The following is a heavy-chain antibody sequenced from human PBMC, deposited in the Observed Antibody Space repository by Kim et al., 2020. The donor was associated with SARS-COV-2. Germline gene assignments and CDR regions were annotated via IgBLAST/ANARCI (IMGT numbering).Heavy chain of an antibody. Sequence: GGSLRLSCAASGFTFSSYSMNWVRQAPGKGLEWVSSISSSSSYIYYADSVKGRFTISRDNAKNSLYLQMNSLRAEDTAVYYCARDPSPIWAAARPFVGWFDPWGQGTLVTVSS. D-gene: IGHD6-6*01. V-gene: IGHV3-21*01. J-gene: IGHJ5*02. CDR2: ISSSSSYI. CDR1: GFTFSSYS. CDR3: ARDPSPIWAAARPFVGWFDP.